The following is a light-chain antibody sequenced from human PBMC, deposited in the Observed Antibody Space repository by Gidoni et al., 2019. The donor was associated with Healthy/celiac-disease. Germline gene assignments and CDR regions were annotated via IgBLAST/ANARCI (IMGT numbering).Light chain of an antibody. CDR1: QSVSSN. Sequence: EIVMPQSPATLSVSPGERATLSCRASQSVSSNLAWYQQKPGQAPRLLIYGASTRATGIPARFSGSESGTEVTLTISSLQSEDFAVYYCQQYNNWPVTFGGGTKVEIK. V-gene: IGKV3-15*01. CDR3: QQYNNWPVT. CDR2: GAS. J-gene: IGKJ4*01.